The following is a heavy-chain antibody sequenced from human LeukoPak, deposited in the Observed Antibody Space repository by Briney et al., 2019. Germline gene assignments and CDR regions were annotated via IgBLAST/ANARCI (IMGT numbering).Heavy chain of an antibody. V-gene: IGHV3-66*01. CDR1: GFTVSGNY. J-gene: IGHJ4*02. CDR3: ARGYSSSSFFDY. D-gene: IGHD6-6*01. CDR2: IYSGETT. Sequence: PGGCLRLSCAASGFTVSGNYISWVRQSPGKGLEWVSVIYSGETTYYADSVKGRFTLSRDNFKNTVYLQMNSLRAEDTAVYYCARGYSSSSFFDYWGQGTLVTVSS.